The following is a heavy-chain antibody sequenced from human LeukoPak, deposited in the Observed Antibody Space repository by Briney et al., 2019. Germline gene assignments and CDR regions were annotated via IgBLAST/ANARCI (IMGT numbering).Heavy chain of an antibody. J-gene: IGHJ4*02. D-gene: IGHD1-26*01. Sequence: ASVKVSCKASGYTFTSYDINWVRQATGQGLEWMGWMNPNSDSTGYAQKFQGRVTMTRNTSISTAYMELSSLRSEDTAVYYCARGEWGLLPYDYWGQGTLVTVSS. CDR2: MNPNSDST. CDR1: GYTFTSYD. V-gene: IGHV1-8*01. CDR3: ARGEWGLLPYDY.